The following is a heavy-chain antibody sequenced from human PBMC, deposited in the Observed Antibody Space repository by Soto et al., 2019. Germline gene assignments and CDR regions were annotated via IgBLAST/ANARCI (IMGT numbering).Heavy chain of an antibody. D-gene: IGHD4-17*01. CDR3: ARAGGTTVTGLWHFDS. J-gene: IGHJ4*02. V-gene: IGHV3-21*06. CDR1: GFTYTRYS. Sequence: GGSLRLSCAASGFTYTRYSMNWVRQAPGKGLEWVSSISSTTNYIYYGDSMKGRFTISRDNAKNSLYLEMNSLRAEDTAVYYCARAGGTTVTGLWHFDSWGQGTLVTVSS. CDR2: ISSTTNYI.